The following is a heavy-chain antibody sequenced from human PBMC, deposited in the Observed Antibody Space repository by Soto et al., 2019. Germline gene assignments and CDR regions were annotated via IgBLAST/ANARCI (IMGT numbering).Heavy chain of an antibody. CDR2: INPNSGGT. D-gene: IGHD2-2*01. Sequence: ASVKVSCKASGYTFTGYYMHWVRQAPGQGLEWMGWINPNSGGTNYAQKFQGWVTMTRDTSISTAYMELSRLRSDDTAVYYCARAPNRRYCSSTSCYWVNWFDPWGQGTLVTVSS. J-gene: IGHJ5*02. CDR1: GYTFTGYY. CDR3: ARAPNRRYCSSTSCYWVNWFDP. V-gene: IGHV1-2*04.